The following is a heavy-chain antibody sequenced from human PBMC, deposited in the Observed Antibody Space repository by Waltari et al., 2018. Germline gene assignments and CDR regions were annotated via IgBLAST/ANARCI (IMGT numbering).Heavy chain of an antibody. Sequence: QVLLVESGGGVVQPGRSVRPDWAAAGSNVLRYGVQGVRQAPGKGPEWVAVISYEGSTKYYADSVKGRFTISRDNSMHTLDLQMNNLRHEDTGVYYCAKVARVAGYYYTGMDVWGQGTTVTVSS. D-gene: IGHD6-19*01. V-gene: IGHV3-30*18. CDR2: ISYEGSTK. CDR3: AKVARVAGYYYTGMDV. J-gene: IGHJ6*02. CDR1: GSNVLRYG.